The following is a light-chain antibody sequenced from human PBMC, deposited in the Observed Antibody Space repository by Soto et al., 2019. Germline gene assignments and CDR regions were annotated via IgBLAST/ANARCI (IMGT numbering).Light chain of an antibody. CDR3: QHYNSYSEA. CDR2: KAS. J-gene: IGKJ1*01. CDR1: QGISSY. V-gene: IGKV1-5*03. Sequence: DLQMTQSPSSLSASVGDRVTITCRASQGISSYLAWYQQKPGKAPKLLIYKASTLKSGVPSRFSGSGSGTEFTLTISSLQPDDFATYYCQHYNSYSEAFGQGTKVDI.